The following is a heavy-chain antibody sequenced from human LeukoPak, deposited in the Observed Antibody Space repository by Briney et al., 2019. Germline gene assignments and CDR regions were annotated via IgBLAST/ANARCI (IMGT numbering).Heavy chain of an antibody. J-gene: IGHJ1*01. Sequence: GASVKVSCKASGYTFTSYYMHWVRQAPGQGLEWVGIIHPSGESTRYAQKFQGRVTMTRGTSTSTVYMELSSLRSDDTAVYYCARAPNLDYSSRWYNAEYFHHWGQGTLVTVSS. CDR1: GYTFTSYY. V-gene: IGHV1-46*01. CDR3: ARAPNLDYSSRWYNAEYFHH. CDR2: IHPSGEST. D-gene: IGHD6-13*01.